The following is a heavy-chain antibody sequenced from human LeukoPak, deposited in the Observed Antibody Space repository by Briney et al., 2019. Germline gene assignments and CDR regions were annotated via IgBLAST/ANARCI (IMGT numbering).Heavy chain of an antibody. CDR3: AELGITMIGGV. J-gene: IGHJ6*04. CDR1: GFTFSSYE. V-gene: IGHV3-48*03. CDR2: ISSSGSTV. Sequence: PGGSLRLSCAASGFTFSSYEMNWVRQAPGKGLEWVSYISSSGSTVYYADSVKGRFTISRDNAKNSLYLQMNSLRAEDTAVYYCAELGITMIGGVWGKGTTVTVSS. D-gene: IGHD3-10*02.